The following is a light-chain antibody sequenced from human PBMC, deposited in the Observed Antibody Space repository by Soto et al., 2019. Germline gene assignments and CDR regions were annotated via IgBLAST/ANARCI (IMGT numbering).Light chain of an antibody. J-gene: IGLJ2*01. Sequence: QSALTQPPSASGSPGQSVTISCTGTSSDVGGYNYVSWYQQHPGKAPKLMIYEVSKRPSGVPDRFSGSKSGNTASLTVSGLQAEDEADYYCSSYTSSSTLAIAGGTKLTVL. V-gene: IGLV2-8*01. CDR3: SSYTSSSTLA. CDR2: EVS. CDR1: SSDVGGYNY.